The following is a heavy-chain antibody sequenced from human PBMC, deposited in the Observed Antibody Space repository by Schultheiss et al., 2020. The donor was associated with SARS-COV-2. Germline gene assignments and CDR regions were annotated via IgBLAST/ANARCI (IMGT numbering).Heavy chain of an antibody. CDR1: GYTFTSYA. V-gene: IGHV1-18*01. CDR3: ARGASSGGDFWSGYYTPRDYYGMDV. D-gene: IGHD3-3*01. Sequence: VKVSCKASGYTFTSYAISWVRQAPGQGLEWMGGIIPIFGTANYAQKLQGRVTMTTDTSTSTAYMELRSLRSDDTAVYYCARGASSGGDFWSGYYTPRDYYGMDVWGQGTTVTVSS. J-gene: IGHJ6*02. CDR2: IIPIFGTA.